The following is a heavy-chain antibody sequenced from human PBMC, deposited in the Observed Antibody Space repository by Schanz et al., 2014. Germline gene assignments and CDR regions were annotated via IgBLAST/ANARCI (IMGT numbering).Heavy chain of an antibody. CDR2: ISGTGSTP. V-gene: IGHV3-23*04. J-gene: IGHJ3*02. D-gene: IGHD5-18*01. CDR1: GFTFSNYA. CDR3: AREEGYGYGPGAFDI. Sequence: EVQLVESGGDLVQPGGSLSLSCAASGFTFSNYAMSWVRQAPGKGLDWVSIISGTGSTPYYADSVKGRYTISRDNSKNTLYLQMNSLRAEDTAVYYCAREEGYGYGPGAFDIWGQGTMVTVSS.